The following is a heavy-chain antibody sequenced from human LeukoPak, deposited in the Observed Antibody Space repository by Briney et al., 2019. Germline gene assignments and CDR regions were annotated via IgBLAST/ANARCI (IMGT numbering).Heavy chain of an antibody. D-gene: IGHD4-17*01. CDR1: GYIFTGYY. CDR2: ISAYNGNT. Sequence: ASVKVSCKASGYIFTGYYMHWVRQAPGQGLEWMGWISAYNGNTNYAQKLQGRVTMTTDTSTSTAYMELRSLRSDDTALYYCARGDYVDYKKYWGQGTLVTVSS. J-gene: IGHJ4*02. CDR3: ARGDYVDYKKY. V-gene: IGHV1-18*04.